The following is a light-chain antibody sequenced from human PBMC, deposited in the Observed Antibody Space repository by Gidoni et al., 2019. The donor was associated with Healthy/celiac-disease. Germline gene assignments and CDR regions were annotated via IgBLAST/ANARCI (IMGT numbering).Light chain of an antibody. J-gene: IGLJ3*02. CDR1: SSNIGSNT. V-gene: IGLV1-44*01. Sequence: HSVLTQPPSASGTPGPRVTISCSGSSSNIGSNTVNWYQQLPGTAPKLLIYSNNQRPSGVPDRFSGSKSGTSASLAISGLQSEDEADYYCAAWDDSLNGLWVFGGGTKLTVL. CDR3: AAWDDSLNGLWV. CDR2: SNN.